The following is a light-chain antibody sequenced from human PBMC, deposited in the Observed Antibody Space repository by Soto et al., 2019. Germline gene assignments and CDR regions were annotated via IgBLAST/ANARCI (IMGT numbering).Light chain of an antibody. V-gene: IGKV3-20*01. CDR2: DVS. CDR1: QSVSSSY. J-gene: IGKJ1*01. CDR3: QQYGSSPT. Sequence: EIGLPQSPGPLSLSPGERATLSCRSSQSVSSSYLAWYQQKPGQAPRLLIYDVSSRATGIPDRFSGSGSGTDFTLTISRLEPEDFAVYYCQQYGSSPTCGQGTKVELQ.